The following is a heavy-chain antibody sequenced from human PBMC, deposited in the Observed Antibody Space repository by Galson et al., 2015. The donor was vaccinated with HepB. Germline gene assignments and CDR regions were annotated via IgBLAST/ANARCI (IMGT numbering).Heavy chain of an antibody. V-gene: IGHV3-11*01. CDR2: ISSSGSTI. CDR1: GFTFSDYY. J-gene: IGHJ4*02. CDR3: ARGRYPDYGDSNTFDY. Sequence: SLRLSCAASGFTFSDYYMSWIRQAPGKGLEWVSYISSSGSTIYYADSVKGRFTISRDNAKNSLYLQMNSLRAEDTAVYYCARGRYPDYGDSNTFDYWGQGTLVTVSS. D-gene: IGHD4-17*01.